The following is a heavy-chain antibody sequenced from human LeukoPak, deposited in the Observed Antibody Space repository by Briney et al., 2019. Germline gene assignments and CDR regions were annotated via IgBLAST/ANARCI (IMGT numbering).Heavy chain of an antibody. Sequence: PSQTLSLTCTVSGDSISSGDYYWSWIRQPAGKGLEWIGSIYYSGSTYYNPSLKSRVTISVDTSKNQFSLKLSSVTAADTAVYYCAREKILTGYSSGWLPNYFDYWGQGTLVTVSS. J-gene: IGHJ4*02. D-gene: IGHD6-19*01. CDR1: GDSISSGDYY. V-gene: IGHV4-39*07. CDR2: IYYSGST. CDR3: AREKILTGYSSGWLPNYFDY.